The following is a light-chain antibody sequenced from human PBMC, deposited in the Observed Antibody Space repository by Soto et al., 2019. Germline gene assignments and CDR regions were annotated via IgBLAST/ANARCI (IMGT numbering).Light chain of an antibody. J-gene: IGKJ2*01. CDR3: QQYDSYPYT. Sequence: DIQMTQSPSTLSASVGDRVTITCRASQSISNWLAWYQQKPGKAPKLLIYKASHLESGVPSRFSGSGSGTEFTLSISSLQPDDFATYYCQQYDSYPYTFGQGTKLEIK. CDR2: KAS. CDR1: QSISNW. V-gene: IGKV1-5*03.